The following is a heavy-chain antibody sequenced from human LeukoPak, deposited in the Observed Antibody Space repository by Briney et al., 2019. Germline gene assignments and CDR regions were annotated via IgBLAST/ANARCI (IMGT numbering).Heavy chain of an antibody. V-gene: IGHV1-69*05. CDR1: GGTFSSYA. J-gene: IGHJ4*02. D-gene: IGHD3-16*01. Sequence: SVKVSCKASGGTFSSYAISWVRQAPGQGLEWMGRIIPIFGTANYAQKFQGRVTITTDESTSTAYMELSSLRSEDTAVYYCATSIMIRFGGVEYRDYWGQGTLVTVSS. CDR3: ATSIMIRFGGVEYRDY. CDR2: IIPIFGTA.